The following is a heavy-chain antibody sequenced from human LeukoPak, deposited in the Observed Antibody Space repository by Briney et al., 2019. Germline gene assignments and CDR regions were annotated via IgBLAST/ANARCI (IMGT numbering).Heavy chain of an antibody. CDR1: GFSLSTNGMC. D-gene: IGHD4-17*01. CDR2: IDWDDDK. V-gene: IGHV2-70*01. Sequence: SGPALVKPTQTLTLTCTFSGFSLSTNGMCVSWIRQPPVKALEWLALIDWDDDKFYSTSLKTRLTISKDTSKNLVVLTMTNMDPVDTATYYCARMDYGDYLFDFWGQGTLVTVSS. J-gene: IGHJ4*02. CDR3: ARMDYGDYLFDF.